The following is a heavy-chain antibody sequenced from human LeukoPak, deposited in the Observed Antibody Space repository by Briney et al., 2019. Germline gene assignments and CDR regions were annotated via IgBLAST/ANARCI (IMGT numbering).Heavy chain of an antibody. J-gene: IGHJ3*01. CDR3: AREGGYYDSSGNFDY. CDR2: ISVYNDNT. D-gene: IGHD3-22*01. V-gene: IGHV1-18*01. Sequence: GASGKVSCKASGYTFISYGISWVRQAPGQGLEWMGWISVYNDNTNYAQKFQGRVTMTTDTSTSTVYMELRSLRSDDTAVYYCAREGGYYDSSGNFDYWGQGTMVTVSS. CDR1: GYTFISYG.